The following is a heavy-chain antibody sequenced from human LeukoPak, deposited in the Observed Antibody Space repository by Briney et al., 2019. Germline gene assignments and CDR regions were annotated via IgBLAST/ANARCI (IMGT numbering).Heavy chain of an antibody. CDR2: ISWNSGSI. D-gene: IGHD6-13*01. Sequence: GGSLRLSCAASGFTFDDYAMHWVRQAPGKGLEWVSGISWNSGSIGYADSVKGRFTISRDNAKNSLYLQMNSLGAEDTALYYCAKDIKAAGTYNWFDPWGQGTLVTVSS. V-gene: IGHV3-9*01. CDR1: GFTFDDYA. CDR3: AKDIKAAGTYNWFDP. J-gene: IGHJ5*02.